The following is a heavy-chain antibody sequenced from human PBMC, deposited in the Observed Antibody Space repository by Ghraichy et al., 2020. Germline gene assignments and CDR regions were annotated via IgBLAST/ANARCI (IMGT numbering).Heavy chain of an antibody. D-gene: IGHD3-3*01. CDR1: GFTFSSYG. V-gene: IGHV3-30*02. CDR2: IRYDGSNK. CDR3: AKDFTIFGVVIPLLYYFDY. Sequence: GESLNISCAASGFTFSSYGMHWVRQAPGKGLEWVAFIRYDGSNKYYADSVKGRFTISRDNSKNTLYLQMNSLRAEDTAVYYCAKDFTIFGVVIPLLYYFDYWGQGTLVTVSS. J-gene: IGHJ4*02.